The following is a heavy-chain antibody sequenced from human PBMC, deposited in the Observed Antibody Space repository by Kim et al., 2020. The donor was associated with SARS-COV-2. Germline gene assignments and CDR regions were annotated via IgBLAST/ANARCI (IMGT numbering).Heavy chain of an antibody. V-gene: IGHV4-59*08. CDR3: ARTVVVPAKGGYYYYMDV. Sequence: SETLSLTCTVSGGSISSYYWSWIRQPPGKGLEWIGYIYYSGSTNYNPSLKSRVTISVDTSKNQFSLKLSSVTAADTAVYYCARTVVVPAKGGYYYYMDVWGKGTTGTVSS. CDR2: IYYSGST. J-gene: IGHJ6*03. CDR1: GGSISSYY. D-gene: IGHD2-2*01.